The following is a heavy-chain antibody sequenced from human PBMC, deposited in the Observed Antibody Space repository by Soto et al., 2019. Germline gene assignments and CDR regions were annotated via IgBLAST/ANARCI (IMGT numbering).Heavy chain of an antibody. D-gene: IGHD3-10*01. CDR3: VRDRGYPDSFDV. Sequence: EVQLVESGGGLVQPGASLRLSCAASGYTFSPFWMHWVRQAPGKGLVWVSHINSDGSTIVYADSVKGRFTISRDNAKNTLYLQMNSLEAEDTAVYCCVRDRGYPDSFDVWGRGTMVTVSS. CDR1: GYTFSPFW. V-gene: IGHV3-74*01. J-gene: IGHJ3*01. CDR2: INSDGSTI.